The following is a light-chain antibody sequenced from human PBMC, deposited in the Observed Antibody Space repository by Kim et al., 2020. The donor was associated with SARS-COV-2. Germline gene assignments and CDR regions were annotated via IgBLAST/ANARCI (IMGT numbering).Light chain of an antibody. Sequence: SLSASVGDRVTITCRASQSISTYLNWYQQKPGKAPKPLIYGASTLQSGVPSRFSGSGSGTDFTLSISSLQPDDFATYYCQQNYKMHTFGQGTKLE. CDR3: QQNYKMHT. CDR2: GAS. V-gene: IGKV1-39*01. J-gene: IGKJ2*01. CDR1: QSISTY.